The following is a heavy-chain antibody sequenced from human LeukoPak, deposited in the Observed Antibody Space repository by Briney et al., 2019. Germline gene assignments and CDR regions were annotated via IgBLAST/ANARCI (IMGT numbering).Heavy chain of an antibody. Sequence: SETLSLTCTVSGGSLSSYYWSWIRQPPGKGLECIGYIYYSGSTNYNPSLKSRVTISVDTSKNQFSLKLSSVTAADTAVYYCARRTYFYDSSGYYLDCWSQGTLVTVSS. CDR3: ARRTYFYDSSGYYLDC. D-gene: IGHD3-22*01. V-gene: IGHV4-59*01. CDR2: IYYSGST. CDR1: GGSLSSYY. J-gene: IGHJ4*02.